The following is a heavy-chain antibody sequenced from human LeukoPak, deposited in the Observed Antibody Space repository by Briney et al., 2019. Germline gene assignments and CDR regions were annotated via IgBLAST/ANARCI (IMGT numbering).Heavy chain of an antibody. CDR2: ISAYNGNT. J-gene: IGHJ5*02. CDR1: GYTFTSYG. CDR3: ARGVIAVAGNNWFDP. D-gene: IGHD6-19*01. V-gene: IGHV1-18*01. Sequence: ASVKVSCKASGYTFTSYGISWVRQAPGQGLEWMGWISAYNGNTNYAQKLQGRVTMTRDTSISTSYMELSSLRSEDTAVYYCARGVIAVAGNNWFDPWGQGTLVTVSS.